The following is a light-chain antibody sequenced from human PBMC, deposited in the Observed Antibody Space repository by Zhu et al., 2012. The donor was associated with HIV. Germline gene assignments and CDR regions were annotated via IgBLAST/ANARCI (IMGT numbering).Light chain of an antibody. CDR1: QSVSSN. Sequence: EILMTQSPATLSVSPGTRATLSCRASQSVSSNLAWYQQKRGQPPRLLIYDTSKRAAGIPARFSGSGSETDFTLTISSLEPEDFALYYCQQRSSWPLTFGGGTKVEIK. J-gene: IGKJ4*01. V-gene: IGKV3-11*01. CDR2: DTS. CDR3: QQRSSWPLT.